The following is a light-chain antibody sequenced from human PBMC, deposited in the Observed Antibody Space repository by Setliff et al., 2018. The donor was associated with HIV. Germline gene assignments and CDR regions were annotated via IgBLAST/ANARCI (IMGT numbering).Light chain of an antibody. J-gene: IGLJ3*02. CDR3: SSYTFRKTWV. CDR1: SSDVGGYNF. V-gene: IGLV2-14*01. Sequence: SALAQPASVSGSPGQSITISGTGSSSDVGGYNFVSWYQHPPGKAPKLIIYEVNHRPSGVSHRFSGSKSANTASLTISGLQAEDEADYYCSSYTFRKTWVFGGGTKVTVL. CDR2: EVN.